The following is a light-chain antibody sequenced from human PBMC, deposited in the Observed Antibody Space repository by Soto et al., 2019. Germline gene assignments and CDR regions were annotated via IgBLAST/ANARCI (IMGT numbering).Light chain of an antibody. CDR1: SXDVGGYNY. J-gene: IGLJ1*01. CDR2: EVS. V-gene: IGLV2-14*01. Sequence: QSVLTQPVSVSGSPGQSITISCTGTSXDVGGYNYVSWYQQHPGKAPKLMIYEVSNRPSGVSNRFSGSKSGNTASLTISGLQAEDEADYYCSSYTSSSTRIFGTGTKVNVL. CDR3: SSYTSSSTRI.